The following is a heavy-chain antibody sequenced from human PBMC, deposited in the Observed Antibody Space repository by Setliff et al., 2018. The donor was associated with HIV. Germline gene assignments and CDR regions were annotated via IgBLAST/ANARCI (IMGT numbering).Heavy chain of an antibody. Sequence: TLSLTCTVSGGSISSVSYYWSWIRQPAGKGLEWIGRIYSSGSTNYNPSLKSRVSMSVDTSKNQFSLRLNSVTAADTAVYYCVRPAGKGSYYGDDAFDIWGQGRLVTVS. CDR2: IYSSGST. V-gene: IGHV4-61*02. CDR1: GGSISSVSYY. CDR3: VRPAGKGSYYGDDAFDI. D-gene: IGHD1-26*01. J-gene: IGHJ3*02.